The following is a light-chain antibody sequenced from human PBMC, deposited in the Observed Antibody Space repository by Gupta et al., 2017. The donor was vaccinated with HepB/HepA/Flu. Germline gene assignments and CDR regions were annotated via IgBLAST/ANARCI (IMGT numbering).Light chain of an antibody. CDR1: ESIGTN. CDR3: QQYKRPLT. V-gene: IGKV3-15*01. Sequence: EIVMTQAPATLSVSPRTRVTFSCRASESIGTNLAWYQQKPGQSPRLLFYDAFTPASGVPAIFRGSGSETEFTLTISRLHSESFAFYYCQQYKRPLTFGGGTKVEIK. CDR2: DAF. J-gene: IGKJ4*01.